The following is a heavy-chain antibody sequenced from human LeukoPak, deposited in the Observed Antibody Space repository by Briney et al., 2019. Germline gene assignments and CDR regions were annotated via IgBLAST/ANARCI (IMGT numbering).Heavy chain of an antibody. Sequence: SETLSLTCAVSGGSISSTSYYSAWLRQPPGTGLEWVGTIYYSGSTYHNPSLKSRVTLSVDTYRKQFSLRLSSVDAADTAVYYCAKAGVRYFDSSGLYAFDFWGQGTTVTVSS. CDR1: GGSISSTSYY. V-gene: IGHV4-39*01. D-gene: IGHD3-22*01. J-gene: IGHJ3*01. CDR3: AKAGVRYFDSSGLYAFDF. CDR2: IYYSGST.